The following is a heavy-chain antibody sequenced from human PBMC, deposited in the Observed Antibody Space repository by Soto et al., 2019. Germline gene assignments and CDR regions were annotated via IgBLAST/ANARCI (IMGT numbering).Heavy chain of an antibody. J-gene: IGHJ4*02. Sequence: GGSLRLSCAASGFTFSSYAMSWVRQAPGKGLEWVSAISGSGGSTYYADSVKGRFTISRDNSKNTLYLQMNSLRAEDTAVYYCAKEEDGGITIFGVVISDYFDYWGQGTLVTVSS. V-gene: IGHV3-23*01. CDR3: AKEEDGGITIFGVVISDYFDY. D-gene: IGHD3-3*01. CDR1: GFTFSSYA. CDR2: ISGSGGST.